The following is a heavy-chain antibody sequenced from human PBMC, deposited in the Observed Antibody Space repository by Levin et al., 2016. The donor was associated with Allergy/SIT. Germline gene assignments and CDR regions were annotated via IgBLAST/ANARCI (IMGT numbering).Heavy chain of an antibody. V-gene: IGHV3-23*01. CDR1: GFTFSNYA. D-gene: IGHD3-10*01. CDR3: AKVRFGELSTIDY. Sequence: GESLKISCAASGFTFSNYAMSWVRQAPGKGLEWVSAVSGSGGSTYYADSVKGRFSISRDNSKNTLYLQMNSLRAEDTAVYYCAKVRFGELSTIDYWGQGTLVTVSS. J-gene: IGHJ4*02. CDR2: VSGSGGST.